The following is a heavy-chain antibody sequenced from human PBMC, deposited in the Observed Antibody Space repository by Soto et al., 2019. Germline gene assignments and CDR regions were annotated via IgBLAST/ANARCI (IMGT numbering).Heavy chain of an antibody. J-gene: IGHJ3*02. CDR2: MHDSGTT. Sequence: SETLSLTCSVSGASVTSGDYYWNWIRQSQGTGREWLDYMHDSGTTSYNPSLKSPVTISRDTSKNQFSLKLTSVSAADTAVYYCARCGRYYDSSGYYFNLYAFDIWGQGTMVTVSS. D-gene: IGHD3-22*01. CDR3: ARCGRYYDSSGYYFNLYAFDI. V-gene: IGHV4-30-4*01. CDR1: GASVTSGDYY.